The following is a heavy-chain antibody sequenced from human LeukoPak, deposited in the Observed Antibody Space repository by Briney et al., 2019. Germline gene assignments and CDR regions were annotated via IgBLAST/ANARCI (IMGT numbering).Heavy chain of an antibody. CDR2: SYYTGST. J-gene: IGHJ4*02. Sequence: TLSLTCSVSGGSITSGRYYWTWIRQYPEKGLEWIGYSYYTGSTHYKPSLKSRAAISLDKSKNQFSLNLTSATAADTAVYYCARATYDLLTGYYFDSWGQGTLVTVSS. D-gene: IGHD3-9*01. V-gene: IGHV4-31*03. CDR3: ARATYDLLTGYYFDS. CDR1: GGSITSGRYY.